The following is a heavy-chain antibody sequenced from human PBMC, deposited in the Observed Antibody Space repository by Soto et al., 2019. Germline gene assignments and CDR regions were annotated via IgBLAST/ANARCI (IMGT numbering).Heavy chain of an antibody. CDR3: ATRITVFGLLIPPFDP. CDR1: GGSVNGYY. D-gene: IGHD3-3*01. V-gene: IGHV4-34*01. CDR2: INHTGGT. Sequence: SETLSLTCAVYGGSVNGYYWNWIRQPPGKGLEWIGEINHTGGTHYNPSLKSRGTMSVDASKNQFSLRLSSVTAADTAIYYCATRITVFGLLIPPFDPWGQGTQVTVSS. J-gene: IGHJ5*02.